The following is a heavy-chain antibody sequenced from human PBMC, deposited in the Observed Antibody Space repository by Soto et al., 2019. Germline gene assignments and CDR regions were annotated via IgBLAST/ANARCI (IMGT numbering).Heavy chain of an antibody. CDR1: GFTFSSYA. CDR2: ISGSGGST. J-gene: IGHJ5*02. V-gene: IGHV3-23*01. CDR3: AKGSLDIVVVPAAEVNWFNP. D-gene: IGHD2-2*03. Sequence: PGGSLRLSCAASGFTFSSYAMSWVRQAPGKGLEWVSAISGSGGSTYYADSVKGRFTISRDNSKNTLYLQMNSLRAEDTAVYYCAKGSLDIVVVPAAEVNWFNPWGQGTLVTVSS.